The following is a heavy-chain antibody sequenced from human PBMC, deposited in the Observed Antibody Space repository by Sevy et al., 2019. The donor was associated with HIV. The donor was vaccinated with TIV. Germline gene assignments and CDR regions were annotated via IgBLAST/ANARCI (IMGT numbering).Heavy chain of an antibody. D-gene: IGHD6-19*01. CDR1: GYTFSSYG. CDR3: ARLDLSGGGWYGNGMDV. Sequence: ASVKVSCKASGYTFSSYGITWVRQAPGQGLEWMGWINTYNGDTNYAQKLQGRVTMTTDTSTSTAYMDLRGLRFDDAAVYYCARLDLSGGGWYGNGMDVWGQGTTVTVSS. V-gene: IGHV1-18*01. CDR2: INTYNGDT. J-gene: IGHJ6*02.